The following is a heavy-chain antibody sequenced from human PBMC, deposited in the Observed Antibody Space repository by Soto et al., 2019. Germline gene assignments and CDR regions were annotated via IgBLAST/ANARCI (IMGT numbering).Heavy chain of an antibody. CDR3: ARDPEQGLVYYFDY. D-gene: IGHD6-19*01. CDR1: GYTFTSYA. CDR2: INAGNGNT. Sequence: QVPLVQSGAEVKKPGASVKVSCKASGYTFTSYAMHWVRQAPGQRLEWIGWINAGNGNTKYSQKFQGRVTITRDTPAGTAYMELSSLRSEDTAVYYCARDPEQGLVYYFDYWGQGNLVTVSS. V-gene: IGHV1-3*01. J-gene: IGHJ4*02.